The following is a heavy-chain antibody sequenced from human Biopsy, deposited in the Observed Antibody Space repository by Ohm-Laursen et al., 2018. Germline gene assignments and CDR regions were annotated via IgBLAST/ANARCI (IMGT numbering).Heavy chain of an antibody. CDR2: NIPILGTG. J-gene: IGHJ1*01. Sequence: GSSVKVSCKTSGGTFTTYGFNWVRQAPGHGLERLGGNIPILGTGNYAQKFQDRVTVAADTSTSTATMELRSLRSDDTAVYYCATKLTGYFHHWGQGTLVIVSS. CDR1: GGTFTTYG. V-gene: IGHV1-69*06. CDR3: ATKLTGYFHH. D-gene: IGHD3-9*01.